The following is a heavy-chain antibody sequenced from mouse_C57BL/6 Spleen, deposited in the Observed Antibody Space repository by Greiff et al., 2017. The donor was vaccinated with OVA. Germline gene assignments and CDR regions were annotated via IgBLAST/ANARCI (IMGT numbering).Heavy chain of an antibody. J-gene: IGHJ2*01. CDR2: IDPETGGT. V-gene: IGHV1-15*01. D-gene: IGHD1-1*01. CDR3: TRRDYYYFDY. CDR1: GYTFTDYE. Sequence: QVHVKQSGAELVRPGASVTLSCKASGYTFTDYEMHWVKQTPVHGLEWIGAIDPETGGTAYNQKFKGKAILTADKSSSTAYMELRSLTSEDSAVYYCTRRDYYYFDYWGQGTTLTVSS.